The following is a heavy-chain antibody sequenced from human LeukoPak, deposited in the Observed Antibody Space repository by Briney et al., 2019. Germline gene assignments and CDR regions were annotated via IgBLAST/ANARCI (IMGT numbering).Heavy chain of an antibody. CDR3: ARDRPLDDSWSGYYDNGMDV. CDR1: GTSINNYY. Sequence: SETLSLTCSVSGTSINNYYWSWIRQSPVKGLEWIGYIEYRGNTNYNHSLKSRVTISVDTSKNQFSLKMTSVTAADTAVYYCARDRPLDDSWSGYYDNGMDVWGQGTTVTVSS. J-gene: IGHJ6*01. D-gene: IGHD3-3*01. CDR2: IEYRGNT. V-gene: IGHV4-59*01.